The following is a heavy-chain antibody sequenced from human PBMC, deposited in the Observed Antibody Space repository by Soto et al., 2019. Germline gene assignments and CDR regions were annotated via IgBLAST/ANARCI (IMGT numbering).Heavy chain of an antibody. CDR2: IQSGGST. D-gene: IGHD1-1*01. V-gene: IGHV3-66*01. Sequence: EVQLVESGGGLVQPGGSLRLSCAASGFTVSSNYMSWVRQAPGKGLEWVSVIQSGGSTYYADSVKGRFSISRDNSKNTLYLQMNSLRAEDTAVYYCARGYPSCSCPDYWGQGTLVTVSS. J-gene: IGHJ4*02. CDR3: ARGYPSCSCPDY. CDR1: GFTVSSNY.